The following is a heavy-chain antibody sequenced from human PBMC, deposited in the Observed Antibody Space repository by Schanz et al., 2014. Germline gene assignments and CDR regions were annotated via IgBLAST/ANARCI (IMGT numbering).Heavy chain of an antibody. V-gene: IGHV3-33*01. J-gene: IGHJ4*01. Sequence: QVQMVESGGGVVQPGRSLRLSCAASGFAFSVYGMHWVRQAPGKGPEWVAVIWSDGSTKYYADSVKGRFTISRDNSKSTIDLQMNDLRAADTAVYYCAREEIVAEAGLVDYWGHGTLVTVSS. D-gene: IGHD6-13*01. CDR3: AREEIVAEAGLVDY. CDR2: IWSDGSTK. CDR1: GFAFSVYG.